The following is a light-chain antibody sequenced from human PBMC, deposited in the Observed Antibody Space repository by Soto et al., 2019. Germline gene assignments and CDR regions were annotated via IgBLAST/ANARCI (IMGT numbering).Light chain of an antibody. Sequence: EIGMTLSPATLSVYPGERVTLSCRASQSAISNLAWYQQKPGQTPRLLIYDASTRATDLPARFSGSGSGTDFTLTISSLLSEDFAVYYWHQYYKWPLTFGGGTKVDIK. CDR3: HQYYKWPLT. CDR2: DAS. V-gene: IGKV3-15*01. J-gene: IGKJ4*01. CDR1: QSAISN.